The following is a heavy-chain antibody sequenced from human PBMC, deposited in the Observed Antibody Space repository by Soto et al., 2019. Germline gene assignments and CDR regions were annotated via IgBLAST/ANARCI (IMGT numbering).Heavy chain of an antibody. CDR2: IYPGDSDT. CDR1: GYSLTGYW. CDR3: ARVQTGIGAFDV. Sequence: VESLKISCKGSGYSLTGYWIGWVRQMPGKGLEWMGIIYPGDSDTRYSPSFEGQVTISADKSISTAYPQWSSLKASDTAMYYCARVQTGIGAFDVWGLGTMVTVSS. J-gene: IGHJ3*01. V-gene: IGHV5-51*01. D-gene: IGHD3-10*01.